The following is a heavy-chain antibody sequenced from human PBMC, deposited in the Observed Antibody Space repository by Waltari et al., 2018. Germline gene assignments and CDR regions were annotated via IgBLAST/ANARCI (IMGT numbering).Heavy chain of an antibody. J-gene: IGHJ4*02. D-gene: IGHD3-3*01. CDR1: GFSLTTSGMA. Sequence: QITLKESGPTLVKPTQTLPLTCTFSGFSLTTSGMAVGWIRQPPGKALEWLALIFWDNDIRYSPSLRSRLTITKDTARNQVVLTVSNMDPVDTGTYYCAHGLWSGTFSLDYWGQGTLVTVSS. CDR3: AHGLWSGTFSLDY. V-gene: IGHV2-5*02. CDR2: IFWDNDI.